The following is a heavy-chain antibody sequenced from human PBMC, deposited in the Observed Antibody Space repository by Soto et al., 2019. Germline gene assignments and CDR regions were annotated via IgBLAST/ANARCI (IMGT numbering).Heavy chain of an antibody. CDR2: IRYSGST. J-gene: IGHJ6*02. D-gene: IGHD1-26*01. CDR1: GGSISRNTYY. V-gene: IGHV4-39*07. CDR3: ARSVNGGRYLSDYYYYGMDV. Sequence: SETLSLTCTVSGGSISRNTYYCAWIRQPPGKGLEWIGSIRYSGSTYYNPSLKSRVTISVDTSKNQFSLRLYSVTAVDTAVYYCARSVNGGRYLSDYYYYGMDVWGQGTTVTVSS.